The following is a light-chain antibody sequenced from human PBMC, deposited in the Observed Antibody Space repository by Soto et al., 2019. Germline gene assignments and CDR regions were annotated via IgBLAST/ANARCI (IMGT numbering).Light chain of an antibody. J-gene: IGKJ2*03. Sequence: VLTQSPGTLSLSPGERATLSCRASQNIATQFFTWYQQRPGQAPRVLIYGTSTRATGIPDRFSGRGSGTDVTLTISRLEPEGFGVYYCQEYSSASGYGFGQGTKLEIK. CDR3: QEYSSASGYG. CDR1: QNIATQF. V-gene: IGKV3-20*01. CDR2: GTS.